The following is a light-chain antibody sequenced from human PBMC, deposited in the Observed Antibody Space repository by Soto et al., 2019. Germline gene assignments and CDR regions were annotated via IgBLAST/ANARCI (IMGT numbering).Light chain of an antibody. CDR3: QQSYSTLALS. Sequence: DIQMTQSPSSLSASVGDRVTITCRASRGISSYLNWYQQRPGKAPKLLIYAASSLQSRVPSGFRGSGSGTDYSRTIISLQPEDCATYYCQQSYSTLALSFGGGTKVEIK. J-gene: IGKJ4*01. CDR1: RGISSY. CDR2: AAS. V-gene: IGKV1-39*01.